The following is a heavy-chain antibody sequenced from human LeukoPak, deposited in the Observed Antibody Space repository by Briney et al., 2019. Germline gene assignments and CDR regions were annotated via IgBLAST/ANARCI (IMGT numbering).Heavy chain of an antibody. CDR3: ARGSGWFFDT. CDR2: IGYDGKYK. J-gene: IGHJ4*02. CDR1: GFTFSNYA. Sequence: PGGSLRLSCAASGFTFSNYAMHWVRQAPGKGLEWVAVIGYDGKYKHYTDSVKGRFSISRDRSKTTVDLEMSSLRTDDTAVYYCARGSGWFFDTWGQGTLVTVSS. D-gene: IGHD6-19*01. V-gene: IGHV3-30*04.